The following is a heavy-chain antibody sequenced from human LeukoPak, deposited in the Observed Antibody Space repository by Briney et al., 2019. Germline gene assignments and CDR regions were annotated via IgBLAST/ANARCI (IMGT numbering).Heavy chain of an antibody. CDR3: ASAHRYCSSTSCSKPYYYNYMDV. Sequence: SVKVSCKASGGTFSSYAISWVRQAPGQGLEWMGGIIPIFGTANYAQKFQGRVTITADESTSTAYMELSSLRSEDTAVYYCASAHRYCSSTSCSKPYYYNYMDVWGKGTTVTVSS. CDR2: IIPIFGTA. CDR1: GGTFSSYA. D-gene: IGHD2-2*01. V-gene: IGHV1-69*13. J-gene: IGHJ6*03.